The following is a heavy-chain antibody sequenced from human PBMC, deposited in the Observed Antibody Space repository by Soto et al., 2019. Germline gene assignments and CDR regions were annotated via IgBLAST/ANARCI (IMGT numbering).Heavy chain of an antibody. V-gene: IGHV4-30-4*01. J-gene: IGHJ5*02. CDR2: IYYSGST. Sequence: QVQLQESGPGLVKPSQTLSLTCTVSGGSISSGDYYWSWIRQPPGKGLEWIGYIYYSGSTYYNPSLMRRVTRSVDTSKNQFSLKLSSVTAADTAVYYCASGYNWNYLGWFDPWGQGTLVTVSS. CDR1: GGSISSGDYY. D-gene: IGHD1-7*01. CDR3: ASGYNWNYLGWFDP.